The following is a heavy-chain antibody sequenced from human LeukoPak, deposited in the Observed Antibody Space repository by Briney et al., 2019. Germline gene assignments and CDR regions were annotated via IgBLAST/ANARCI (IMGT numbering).Heavy chain of an antibody. D-gene: IGHD5-18*01. CDR2: IIPTFGTE. CDR3: ARDSVEGYGLT. Sequence: SAKVSCKASGGTFSTYAISCVRRAPGQGLKGLGRIIPTFGTENSPPKFQDRVTITTGESTSTAYMELSSLRSEDAAVYYCARDSVEGYGLTWGQGSLVTVS. J-gene: IGHJ5*02. V-gene: IGHV1-69*05. CDR1: GGTFSTYA.